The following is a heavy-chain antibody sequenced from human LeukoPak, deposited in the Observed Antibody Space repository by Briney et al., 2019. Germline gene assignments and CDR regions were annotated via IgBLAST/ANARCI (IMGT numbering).Heavy chain of an antibody. J-gene: IGHJ5*02. CDR3: ASADIVVVPAVRRFDP. Sequence: ASEKVSCKASGYTFTGYYMHWVRQAPGQGLEWMGWINPNSGGTNYAQKFQGRVTMTRDTSISTAYMELSRLRSDDTAVYYCASADIVVVPAVRRFDPWGQGTLVTVSS. CDR2: INPNSGGT. CDR1: GYTFTGYY. V-gene: IGHV1-2*02. D-gene: IGHD2-2*01.